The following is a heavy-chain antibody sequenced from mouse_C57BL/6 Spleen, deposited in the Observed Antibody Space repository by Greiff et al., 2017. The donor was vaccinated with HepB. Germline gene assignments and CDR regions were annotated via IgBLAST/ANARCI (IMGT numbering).Heavy chain of an antibody. CDR1: GFTFSSYA. J-gene: IGHJ4*01. CDR2: ISDGGSYT. Sequence: EVQGVESGGGLVKPGGSLKLSCAASGFTFSSYAMSWVRQTPEKRLEWVATISDGGSYTYYPDNVKGRFTISRDNAKNNLYLQMSHLKSEDTAMYYCARARYYGSSFYAMDYWGQGTSVTVSS. CDR3: ARARYYGSSFYAMDY. D-gene: IGHD1-1*01. V-gene: IGHV5-4*01.